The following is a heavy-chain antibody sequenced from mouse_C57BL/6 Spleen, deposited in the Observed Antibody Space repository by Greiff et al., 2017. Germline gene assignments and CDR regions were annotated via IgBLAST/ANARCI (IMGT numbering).Heavy chain of an antibody. CDR3: ARRALYSNYEYYFDY. J-gene: IGHJ2*01. CDR1: GYSFTGYY. CDR2: INPSTGGT. D-gene: IGHD2-5*01. Sequence: VQLKQSGPELVKPGASVKISCKASGYSFTGYYMNWVKQSPEKSLEWIGEINPSTGGTTYNQKFKAKATLTVDKSSSTAYMQLKSLTSEDSAVYYCARRALYSNYEYYFDYWGQGTTLTVSS. V-gene: IGHV1-42*01.